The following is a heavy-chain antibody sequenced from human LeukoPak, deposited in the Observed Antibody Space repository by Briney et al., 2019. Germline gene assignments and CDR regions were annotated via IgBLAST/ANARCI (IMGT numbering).Heavy chain of an antibody. CDR2: ISDGDHTT. V-gene: IGHV3-23*01. CDR3: AKGYKGYVWGSSRYTGTYYYDY. Sequence: PGGTLTLSCRASGFTNSNSPKRWARKPPGQGLEWVSGISDGDHTTYYADSVKGRFTISKDFYKNTLYLQMNSLRAEDTALYYCAKGYKGYVWGSSRYTGTYYYDYWGQGTLVTVSS. J-gene: IGHJ4*02. D-gene: IGHD3-16*02. CDR1: GFTNSNSP.